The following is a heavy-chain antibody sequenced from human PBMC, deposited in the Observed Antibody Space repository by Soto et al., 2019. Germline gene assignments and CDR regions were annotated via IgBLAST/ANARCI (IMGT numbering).Heavy chain of an antibody. CDR2: IYYSGST. D-gene: IGHD6-25*01. V-gene: IGHV4-39*01. J-gene: IGHJ4*02. Sequence: QLQLQESGPGLVKPSETLSLTCTVSGGSISSSSYYWGWIRQPPGKGLEWIGSIYYSGSTYYNPSLARRVTISVATSKDQSSLKLSSVSETDTAVYYCASLGSSGSCGYWGQGTLITVSS. CDR1: GGSISSSSYY. CDR3: ASLGSSGSCGY.